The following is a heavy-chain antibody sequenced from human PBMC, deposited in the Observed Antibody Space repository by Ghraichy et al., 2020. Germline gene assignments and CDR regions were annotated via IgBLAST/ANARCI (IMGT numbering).Heavy chain of an antibody. D-gene: IGHD3-22*01. V-gene: IGHV1-69*04. CDR2: IIPILGIA. J-gene: IGHJ4*02. CDR1: GGTFSSYA. CDR3: ALEDYYDSSGYYYTLGY. Sequence: SVKVSCKASGGTFSSYAISWVRQAPGQGLEWMGRIIPILGIANYAQQFQGRVTITADKSTSTAYMELSSLRSEDTAVYYCALEDYYDSSGYYYTLGYWGQGNRVTVSS.